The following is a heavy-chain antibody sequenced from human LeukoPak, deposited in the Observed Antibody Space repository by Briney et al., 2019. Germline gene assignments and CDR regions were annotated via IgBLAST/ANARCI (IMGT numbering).Heavy chain of an antibody. V-gene: IGHV3-49*05. D-gene: IGHD6-19*01. J-gene: IGHJ4*02. CDR1: GFTFGDYA. CDR3: TRAYSSGWYILTFDY. CDR2: IRSKAYAGTT. Sequence: NPGGSLRLSCTASGFTFGDYAMSWFRQAPGKGREGVGFIRSKAYAGTTEYAASVKAIFTISRDDSTIIAYLQMNSLKTEDTAVYYCTRAYSSGWYILTFDYWGQGTLVTVSS.